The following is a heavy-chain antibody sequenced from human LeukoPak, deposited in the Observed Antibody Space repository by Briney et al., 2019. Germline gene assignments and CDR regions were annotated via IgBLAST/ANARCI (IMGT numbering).Heavy chain of an antibody. D-gene: IGHD1-26*01. CDR1: GGSISSSSYY. V-gene: IGHV4-39*07. CDR2: IYYSGST. Sequence: PSETLSLTCTVSGGSISSSSYYWGWIRQPPGKGPEWIGNIYYSGSTYYNPSLKSRVTISVDTSKNQFSLKLNSVTAADTAVYYCARGIVGTPWIDHWGQGTLVTVSS. CDR3: ARGIVGTPWIDH. J-gene: IGHJ4*02.